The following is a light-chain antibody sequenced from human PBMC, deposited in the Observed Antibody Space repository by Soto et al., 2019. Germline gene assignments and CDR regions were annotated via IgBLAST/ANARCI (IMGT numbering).Light chain of an antibody. CDR3: QLYGDSPIYT. J-gene: IGKJ2*01. V-gene: IGKV3-20*01. Sequence: EIVLTQSPGTLSLSPGERATLSCRASQSISSNYLAWFQQKPGQAPRLLIYGATRRATGIPDRFSGSVSGTEFTLTINRLEPEDFAVYYCQLYGDSPIYTFGQGTKLEMK. CDR2: GAT. CDR1: QSISSNY.